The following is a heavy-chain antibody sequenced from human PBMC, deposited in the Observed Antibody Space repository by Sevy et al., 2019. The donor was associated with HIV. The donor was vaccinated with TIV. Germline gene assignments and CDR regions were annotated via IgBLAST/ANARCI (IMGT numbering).Heavy chain of an antibody. V-gene: IGHV3-11*01. CDR2: ISSSGSTI. D-gene: IGHD3-22*01. CDR1: GFTFSDYY. CDR3: ARGRGYYDSSGYYPDYYYYYGMDV. Sequence: GGSLRLSCAASGFTFSDYYMSWIRQAPGKGLEWVSYISSSGSTIYYADSVKGRFTISRDNAKKSLYLQMNSLRAEDTAVYYCARGRGYYDSSGYYPDYYYYYGMDVWGQGTTVTVSS. J-gene: IGHJ6*02.